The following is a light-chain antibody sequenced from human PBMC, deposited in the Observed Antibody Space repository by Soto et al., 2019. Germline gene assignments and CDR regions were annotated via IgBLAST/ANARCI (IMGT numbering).Light chain of an antibody. Sequence: SVLGQAASVSGSPGPSITIYCTGTSTDVGNYNYVSWFQLHPGKAPKVLIYEVNDRPSGVSDRFSGSKSGNTASLTISGLQAEDEADYYCSSYSSSSSLYVFGTGTKVTVL. V-gene: IGLV2-14*01. CDR2: EVN. CDR3: SSYSSSSSLYV. J-gene: IGLJ1*01. CDR1: STDVGNYNY.